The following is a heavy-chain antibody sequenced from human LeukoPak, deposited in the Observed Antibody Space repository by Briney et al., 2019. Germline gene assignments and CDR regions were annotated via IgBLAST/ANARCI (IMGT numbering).Heavy chain of an antibody. CDR2: ISPNSGDT. CDR3: ARGAAQYYYYYMDV. V-gene: IGHV1-2*02. J-gene: IGHJ6*03. Sequence: ASVKVSCKASGYTFTGYYMHWVRQAPGQGLEWMGWISPNSGDTNYTQKFQGRVTMTRDTSISTAYMELRRLTSDDTAVYYCARGAAQYYYYYMDVWGKGTTVTISS. CDR1: GYTFTGYY. D-gene: IGHD2-15*01.